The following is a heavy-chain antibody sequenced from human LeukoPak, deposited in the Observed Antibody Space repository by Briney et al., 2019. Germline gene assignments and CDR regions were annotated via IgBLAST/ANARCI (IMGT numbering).Heavy chain of an antibody. V-gene: IGHV4-61*02. CDR1: GGSISSGSYY. Sequence: SETLSLTCTVSGGSISSGSYYWSWIRQPAGEGLEWIGRIYTSGSTNYNPSLKSRVTISVDTSKNQFSLKLSSVTAADTAVYYCARDGTPGVLDVLGLNWFDPWGQGTLVTVSS. CDR2: IYTSGST. CDR3: ARDGTPGVLDVLGLNWFDP. D-gene: IGHD6-13*01. J-gene: IGHJ5*02.